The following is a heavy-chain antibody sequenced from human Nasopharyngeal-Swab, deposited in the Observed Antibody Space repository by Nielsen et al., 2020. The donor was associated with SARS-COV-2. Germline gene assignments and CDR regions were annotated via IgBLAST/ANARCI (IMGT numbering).Heavy chain of an antibody. V-gene: IGHV3-21*01. CDR2: ISSSSSYI. CDR3: ARGLYDSSGYYEDYFDY. CDR1: GFTFSSYS. D-gene: IGHD3-22*01. Sequence: GKSLKISCAASGFTFSSYSMNWVRQAPGKGLEWVSSISSSSSYIYYADSVKGRFTISRDNAKNSLYLQMNSLRAEDTAVYYCARGLYDSSGYYEDYFDYWGQGTLVTVSS. J-gene: IGHJ4*02.